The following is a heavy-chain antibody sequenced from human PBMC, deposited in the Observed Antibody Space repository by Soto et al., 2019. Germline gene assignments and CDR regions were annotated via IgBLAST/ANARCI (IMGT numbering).Heavy chain of an antibody. D-gene: IGHD3-10*01. CDR2: ISAYNDNT. J-gene: IGHJ6*03. CDR3: ARATYYYGSGSYSAWEENYYYMDV. Sequence: ASVKVSCKASGYTFTSYGISWVRQAPGQGLEWMGWISAYNDNTNYAQKLQGRVTMTTDTSTSTAYMELRSLRSDDTAVYYCARATYYYGSGSYSAWEENYYYMDVWGKGTTVTVSS. CDR1: GYTFTSYG. V-gene: IGHV1-18*01.